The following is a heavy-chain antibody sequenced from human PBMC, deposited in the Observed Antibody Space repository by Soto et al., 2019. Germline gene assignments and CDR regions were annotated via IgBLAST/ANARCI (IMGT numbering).Heavy chain of an antibody. J-gene: IGHJ6*02. CDR3: ARHVSSSSIFYYYYYGMDV. CDR2: IYPGDSDT. D-gene: IGHD6-6*01. CDR1: GYSFTSYW. V-gene: IGHV5-51*01. Sequence: GESLKISCKGSGYSFTSYWIGWVRQMPGKGLEWMGIIYPGDSDTRYSPSFQGQVTISADKSISTAYLQWSSLKASDTAMYYCARHVSSSSIFYYYYYGMDVWGQGTTVTVSS.